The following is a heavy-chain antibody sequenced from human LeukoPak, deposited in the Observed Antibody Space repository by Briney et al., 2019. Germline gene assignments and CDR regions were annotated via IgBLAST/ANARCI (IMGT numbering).Heavy chain of an antibody. Sequence: ASVKVSCKASGYTFTCYYMHWVRQAPGQGLEWMGWINPNSGGTNYAQKFQGRVTMTRDTSISTAYMELSRLRSDDTAVYYCARVRSAVTTDMDFDYWGQGTLVTVSS. V-gene: IGHV1-2*02. CDR2: INPNSGGT. D-gene: IGHD4-17*01. CDR1: GYTFTCYY. CDR3: ARVRSAVTTDMDFDY. J-gene: IGHJ4*02.